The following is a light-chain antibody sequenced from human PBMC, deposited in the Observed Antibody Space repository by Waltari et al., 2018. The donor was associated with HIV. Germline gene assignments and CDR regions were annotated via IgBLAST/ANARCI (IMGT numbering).Light chain of an antibody. V-gene: IGKV3-20*01. CDR2: GAS. Sequence: EIVLTQSPGTLSLSPGERATLSCRASQSLSNTYLAWYQQRPGQPPRLLIHGASSRAAGIPDRFSGSGSGTDFTLTISRLEPEDFAVYYCQQYGTSPLFAFGHGTTVDIK. J-gene: IGKJ3*01. CDR1: QSLSNTY. CDR3: QQYGTSPLFA.